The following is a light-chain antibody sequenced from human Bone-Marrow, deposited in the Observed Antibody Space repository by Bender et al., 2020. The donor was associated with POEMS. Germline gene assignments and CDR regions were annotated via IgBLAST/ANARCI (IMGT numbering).Light chain of an antibody. CDR2: SSH. CDR1: SSNIGAHA. CDR3: SSYTSQKIVL. V-gene: IGLV1-44*01. Sequence: QSVLTQPPSASGTPGQRVTISCSGGSSNIGAHAVNWYQHLPGTAPKLLIYSSHRRPSEVPDRFSGSRSGTSASLAISGLQSEDEADYYCSSYTSQKIVLFGGGTKLTV. J-gene: IGLJ2*01.